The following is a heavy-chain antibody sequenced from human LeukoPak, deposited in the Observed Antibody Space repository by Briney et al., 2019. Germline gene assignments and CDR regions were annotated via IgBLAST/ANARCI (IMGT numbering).Heavy chain of an antibody. J-gene: IGHJ4*02. CDR2: IYYSGST. V-gene: IGHV4-39*02. CDR1: GGSISGSSYY. CDR3: TRGVGIQRWSFFFDY. D-gene: IGHD5-18*01. Sequence: PSETLSLTCTVSGGSISGSSYYWGWIRQPPGKGLEWIGSIYYSGSTYYNPSLKSRVTISVDTSKNQFSLKLNSVTATDTAVYYCTRGVGIQRWSFFFDYWSQGCLVSVSS.